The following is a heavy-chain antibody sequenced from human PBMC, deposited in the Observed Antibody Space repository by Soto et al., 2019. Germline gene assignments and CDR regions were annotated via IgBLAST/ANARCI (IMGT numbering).Heavy chain of an antibody. D-gene: IGHD4-17*01. V-gene: IGHV4-30-4*01. CDR3: ARAHYGDFGYGMDV. Sequence: PSETLSLTCTVSGGSISSGDYYWSWIRQPPGKGLEWIGYIYDSGFTYYNPSLKSRVTISVDRSKNQFSLKLSSVTAADTAVYYCARAHYGDFGYGMDVWGQGTTVTVSS. CDR2: IYDSGFT. CDR1: GGSISSGDYY. J-gene: IGHJ6*02.